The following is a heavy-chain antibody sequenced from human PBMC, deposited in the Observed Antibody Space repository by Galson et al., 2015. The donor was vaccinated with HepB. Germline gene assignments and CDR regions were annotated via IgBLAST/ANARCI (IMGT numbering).Heavy chain of an antibody. V-gene: IGHV1-69*04. CDR3: ARRGDYGMDV. CDR2: IIPIFGIA. CDR1: GGTFSSYA. Sequence: SVKVSCKASGGTFSSYAISWVRQAPGQGLEWMGRIIPIFGIANYAQKFQGRVTITADKSTSTAYMELSSLRSEDTAVYYCARRGDYGMDVWGQGTTVTVSS. J-gene: IGHJ6*02.